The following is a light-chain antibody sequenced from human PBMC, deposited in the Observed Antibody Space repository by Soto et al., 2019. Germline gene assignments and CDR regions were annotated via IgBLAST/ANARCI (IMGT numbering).Light chain of an antibody. V-gene: IGKV3-15*01. CDR1: QSVSSN. J-gene: IGKJ2*01. CDR2: GAS. Sequence: EIVMTQSPATLSVSPGERATLSCRASQSVSSNLAWYQQKPGQAPSLLIYGASTRATGIPARFSGSGSGTNFTLTSSIVQSEYFAVYYCQQYNSWPPITFGQGTRLEIK. CDR3: QQYNSWPPIT.